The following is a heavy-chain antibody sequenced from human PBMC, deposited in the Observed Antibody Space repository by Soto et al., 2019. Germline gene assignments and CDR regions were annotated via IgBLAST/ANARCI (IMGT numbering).Heavy chain of an antibody. CDR1: GFSLSTTRVG. CDR2: IYWDDDK. Sequence: QITLKESGPTLVKPTQTLTLTCTFSGFSLSTTRVGVGWIRQPPGKALEWLALIYWDDDKRYSPFLKSRLTNTKDASNNQVVLTMTNMDPMDTATYFCAHALVAGLWYYFDYWGQGTLVTVSS. D-gene: IGHD6-19*01. CDR3: AHALVAGLWYYFDY. V-gene: IGHV2-5*02. J-gene: IGHJ4*02.